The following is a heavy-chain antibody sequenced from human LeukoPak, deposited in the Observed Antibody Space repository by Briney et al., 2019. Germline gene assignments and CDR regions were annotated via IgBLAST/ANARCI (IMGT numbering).Heavy chain of an antibody. Sequence: GGSLRLSCAASGFTFSSSWMQWVRQAPGKGLVWVSRINSDGSSTSYADSVKGRFTISRDNAKNTLDLQMNSLRAEDTAIYYCARRGYRYGSEDYYYYYDIDVWGQGTTVTVSS. CDR1: GFTFSSSW. J-gene: IGHJ6*02. CDR3: ARRGYRYGSEDYYYYYDIDV. V-gene: IGHV3-74*01. CDR2: INSDGSST. D-gene: IGHD5-18*01.